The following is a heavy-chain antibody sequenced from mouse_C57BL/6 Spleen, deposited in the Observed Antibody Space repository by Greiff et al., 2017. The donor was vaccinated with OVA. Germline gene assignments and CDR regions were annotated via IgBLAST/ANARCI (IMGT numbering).Heavy chain of an antibody. D-gene: IGHD1-1*01. V-gene: IGHV3-6*01. CDR3: ARDERDYYGSSYNWYFDV. CDR1: GYSITSGYY. CDR2: ISYDGSN. Sequence: VQLQQSGPGLVKPSQSLSLTCSVTGYSITSGYYWNWIRQFPGNKLEWMGYISYDGSNNYNPSLKNRISITRDTSKNQFFLKLNSVTTEDTATYYCARDERDYYGSSYNWYFDVWGTGTTVTVSS. J-gene: IGHJ1*03.